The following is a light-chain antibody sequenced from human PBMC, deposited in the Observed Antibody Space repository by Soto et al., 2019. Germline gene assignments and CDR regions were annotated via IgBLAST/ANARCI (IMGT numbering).Light chain of an antibody. V-gene: IGKV1-12*01. J-gene: IGKJ4*01. CDR3: QQANSFPLT. Sequence: DIQMTQSPSSASASVGDRVSITCRASQGISNWLAWYQQKPGRAPKLLIYTGSSLQIGVRSRFSGTGSGTDFTLTISSLQPEDVATYYCQQANSFPLTFGGGTKVEIK. CDR2: TGS. CDR1: QGISNW.